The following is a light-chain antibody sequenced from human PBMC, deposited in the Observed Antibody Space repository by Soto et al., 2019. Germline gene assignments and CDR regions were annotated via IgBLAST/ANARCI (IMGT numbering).Light chain of an antibody. CDR3: QQLDSNPPWT. CDR2: LAS. V-gene: IGKV1-9*01. Sequence: IQLTQSPSSLSASVGDTVTISCRASQTIDNYLAWYQQYPGRAPKLLIYLASTLQSGVPSRFSGSGSGTDFTLTITSLQPEDFGTYYCQQLDSNPPWTFGQGTRVKSN. J-gene: IGKJ1*01. CDR1: QTIDNY.